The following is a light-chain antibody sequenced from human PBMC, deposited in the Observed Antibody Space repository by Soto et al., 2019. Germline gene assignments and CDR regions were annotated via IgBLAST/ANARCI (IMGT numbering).Light chain of an antibody. CDR1: QSISGTY. Sequence: DTVLTQSPGTLSLTSGERATLSCRASQSISGTYVAWYQQKPGQAPRLLIYGASSRATGIPDRFSGSGSGTDFTLTISRLEPEDFAVYYCQQYGSSPPSTFGGGTKVDI. V-gene: IGKV3-20*01. CDR2: GAS. J-gene: IGKJ4*01. CDR3: QQYGSSPPST.